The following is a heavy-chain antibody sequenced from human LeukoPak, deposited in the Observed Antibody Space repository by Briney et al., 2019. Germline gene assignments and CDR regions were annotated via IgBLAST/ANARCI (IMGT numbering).Heavy chain of an antibody. CDR3: ARDPRGYCSSTSCYGSAFDI. D-gene: IGHD2-2*01. J-gene: IGHJ3*02. CDR1: GGSISSYY. CDR2: IYYSGST. V-gene: IGHV4-59*01. Sequence: SQTLSLTCTVSGGSISSYYWSWIRQPPGKGPEWIGYIYYSGSTNYNPSLKSRVTISVDTSKNQFSLKLSSVTAADTAVYYCARDPRGYCSSTSCYGSAFDIWGQGTMVTVSS.